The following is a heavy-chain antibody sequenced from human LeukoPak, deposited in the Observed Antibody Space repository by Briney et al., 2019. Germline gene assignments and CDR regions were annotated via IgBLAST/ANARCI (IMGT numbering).Heavy chain of an antibody. CDR3: ARADSGSYGDLDY. D-gene: IGHD1-26*01. J-gene: IGHJ4*02. CDR1: GYTFTGYY. CDR2: ISAYNGNT. Sequence: VASVKVSCKASGYTFTGYYMHWVRQAPGQGLEWMGWISAYNGNTNYAQKLQGRVTMTTDTSTSTAYMELRSLRSDDTAVYYCARADSGSYGDLDYWGQGTLVTVSS. V-gene: IGHV1-18*04.